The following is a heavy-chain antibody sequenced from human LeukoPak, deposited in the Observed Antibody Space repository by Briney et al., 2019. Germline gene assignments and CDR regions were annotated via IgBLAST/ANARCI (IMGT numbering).Heavy chain of an antibody. V-gene: IGHV4-39*07. J-gene: IGHJ5*02. Sequence: SETLSLTCTVSAGSISSNSYSWGWIRQPPGKGLEWIVSIYYSGSTHYNPSLKSRVTISVDTSKNQVSLKLSSVTAADAGVYYWARGVAMVPYNWFDPWGQGTLVTVSS. CDR2: IYYSGST. CDR3: ARGVAMVPYNWFDP. CDR1: AGSISSNSYS. D-gene: IGHD3-10*01.